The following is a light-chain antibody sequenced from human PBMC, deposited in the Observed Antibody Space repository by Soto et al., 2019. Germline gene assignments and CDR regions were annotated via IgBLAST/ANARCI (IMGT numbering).Light chain of an antibody. V-gene: IGKV1-5*03. CDR2: KAS. Sequence: DIQMTQSPSSLSASVGDRVTITCRASQTISSWLAWYQQKPGKAPKLLIYKASTLKSGVPSRFSGSGSGTEFTLTISSLQPDDFATYYCQQYNGYLTWTFGQG. J-gene: IGKJ1*01. CDR3: QQYNGYLTWT. CDR1: QTISSW.